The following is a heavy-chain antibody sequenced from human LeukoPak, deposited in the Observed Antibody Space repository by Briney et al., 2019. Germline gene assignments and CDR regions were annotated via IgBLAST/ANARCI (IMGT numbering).Heavy chain of an antibody. CDR2: IYYSGST. CDR3: ASGQGLGVAGWIDY. J-gene: IGHJ4*02. V-gene: IGHV4-31*03. D-gene: IGHD6-19*01. CDR1: GGSISSGGYY. Sequence: PSETLSLTCTVSGGSISSGGYYWSWIRQHPGKGLEWIGYIYYSGSTYYNPSLKSRVTISVDTSKNQFSLKLSSVTAADTAVYYCASGQGLGVAGWIDYWGQGTLVTVSS.